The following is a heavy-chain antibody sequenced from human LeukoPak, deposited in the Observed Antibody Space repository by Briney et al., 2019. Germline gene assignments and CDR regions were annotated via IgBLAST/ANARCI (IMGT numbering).Heavy chain of an antibody. Sequence: ASVKVSSKTSGYTFTSYGVIWVRQAPGQGLEWMGWISAYNGNRNYAQKLQGRVTMTTDTSTSTAYMELRSLRSGDTAVYYCARVGPGCDSSSWYNYWGQGTLVTVSS. J-gene: IGHJ4*02. D-gene: IGHD6-13*01. CDR3: ARVGPGCDSSSWYNY. CDR2: ISAYNGNR. CDR1: GYTFTSYG. V-gene: IGHV1-18*01.